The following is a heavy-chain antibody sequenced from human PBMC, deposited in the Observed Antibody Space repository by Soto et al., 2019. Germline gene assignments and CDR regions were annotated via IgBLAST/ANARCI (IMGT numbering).Heavy chain of an antibody. J-gene: IGHJ5*02. CDR2: INHSGST. Sequence: SETLSLTCAVYGGSFSGYYWSWIRQPPGKGLEWIGEINHSGSTNYNPSLKRRVTISVDTSKNQFSLKLSSVTAADTAVYYFARDLYYCSSTSCPSWFDPWGQGTLVTVSS. D-gene: IGHD2-2*01. CDR1: GGSFSGYY. CDR3: ARDLYYCSSTSCPSWFDP. V-gene: IGHV4-34*01.